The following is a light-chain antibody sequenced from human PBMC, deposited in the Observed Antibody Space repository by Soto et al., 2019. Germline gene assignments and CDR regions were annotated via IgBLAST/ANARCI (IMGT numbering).Light chain of an antibody. Sequence: DIQMTQSPSSLSASLGDRVTITCRPSESIRNVLNWFHHRPGKTPRLLIYDTFTLQSGVPSRFSGSVSGTEFSLTISSLQAGDSAIYDFQQSFPTPWTFGQGNKVEI. J-gene: IGKJ1*01. CDR3: QQSFPTPWT. V-gene: IGKV1-39*01. CDR2: DTF. CDR1: ESIRNV.